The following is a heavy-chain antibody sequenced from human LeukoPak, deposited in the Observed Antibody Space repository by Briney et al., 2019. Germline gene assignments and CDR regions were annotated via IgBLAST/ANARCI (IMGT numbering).Heavy chain of an antibody. CDR1: GYAFTSYY. CDR3: ARTRGPLLPEH. V-gene: IGHV1-46*01. Sequence: ASVKVSCKASGYAFTSYYMHWVRQAPGQGLEWMGIINPSGGSTSYAQKFQGRVTMTRDMSTSTVYMELSSLRSEDTAVYYCARTRGPLLPEHWGQGTLVTVSS. J-gene: IGHJ1*01. D-gene: IGHD3-22*01. CDR2: INPSGGST.